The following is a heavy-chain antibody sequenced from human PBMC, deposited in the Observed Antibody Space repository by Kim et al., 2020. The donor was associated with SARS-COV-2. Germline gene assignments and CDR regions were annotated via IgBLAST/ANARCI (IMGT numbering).Heavy chain of an antibody. CDR2: FDPEDGET. V-gene: IGHV1-24*01. CDR1: GYTLTELS. J-gene: IGHJ4*02. CDR3: ATLDSSGYYKEYYFDY. Sequence: ASVKVSCKVSGYTLTELSMHWVRQAPGKGFEWMGGFDPEDGETIYAQKFQGRVTMTEDTSTDTAYMDLSILRSQDTAVYYCATLDSSGYYKEYYFDYWGQGTLVTVSS. D-gene: IGHD3-22*01.